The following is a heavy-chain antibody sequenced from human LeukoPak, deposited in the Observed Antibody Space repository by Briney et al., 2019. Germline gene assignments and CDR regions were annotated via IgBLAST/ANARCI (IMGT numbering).Heavy chain of an antibody. Sequence: GGSLRLSCAASGFTFDDYAMHWVRQAPGKGLEWVSLISGDGGSTYYADSVKGRFTISRDNSKNSLYLQMNSLRTEDTALYYCAKGPFFCSGGSCYSSWFDPWGQGTLVTVSS. V-gene: IGHV3-43*02. CDR3: AKGPFFCSGGSCYSSWFDP. J-gene: IGHJ5*02. CDR2: ISGDGGST. D-gene: IGHD2-15*01. CDR1: GFTFDDYA.